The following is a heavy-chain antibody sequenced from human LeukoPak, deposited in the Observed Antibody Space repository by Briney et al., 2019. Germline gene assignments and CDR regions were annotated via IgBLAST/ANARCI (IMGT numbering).Heavy chain of an antibody. CDR2: INTDWSST. V-gene: IGHV3-74*01. CDR3: TRVGYCATTSCRTALAI. J-gene: IGHJ3*02. Sequence: GGSLRLSCAASGLTFSTYWMHWVRQAPGKGLVWVSRINTDWSSTSYADSVKGRFTISRDNAKNTLYLQMNSLRADDTAVYFCTRVGYCATTSCRTALAIWGQGTMVPVSS. CDR1: GLTFSTYW. D-gene: IGHD2-2*01.